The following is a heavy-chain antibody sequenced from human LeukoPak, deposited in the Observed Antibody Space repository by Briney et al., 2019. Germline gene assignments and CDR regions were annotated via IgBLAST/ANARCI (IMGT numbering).Heavy chain of an antibody. CDR3: ARDQSGGGWYY. D-gene: IGHD6-19*01. Sequence: GGSLRLSCGASGFTFRRYWMSWARQAPGEGLEWVANINEDGSETNYVDSVKGRFTISRDNAKDSLYLQMNSLRVEDTAVYYCARDQSGGGWYYWGQGTLVTVSS. V-gene: IGHV3-7*04. CDR1: GFTFRRYW. CDR2: INEDGSET. J-gene: IGHJ4*02.